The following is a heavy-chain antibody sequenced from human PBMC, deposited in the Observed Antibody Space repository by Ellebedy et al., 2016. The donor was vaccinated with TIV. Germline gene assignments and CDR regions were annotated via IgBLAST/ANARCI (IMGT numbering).Heavy chain of an antibody. D-gene: IGHD4-17*01. CDR3: ARRDGDSDFDY. J-gene: IGHJ4*02. CDR1: GYSFTSYW. V-gene: IGHV5-10-1*01. Sequence: GESLKISCKGSGYSFTSYWISWVRQMPGKGLEWMGRIDPSDSYTNYSPSFQGHVTISADKSISTAYLQWSSLEASDTAIYYCARRDGDSDFDYWGQGTLVTVSS. CDR2: IDPSDSYT.